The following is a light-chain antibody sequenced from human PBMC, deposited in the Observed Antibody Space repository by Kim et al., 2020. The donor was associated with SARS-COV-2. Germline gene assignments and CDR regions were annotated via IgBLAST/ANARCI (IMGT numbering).Light chain of an antibody. CDR1: RSISNY. J-gene: IGKJ2*01. Sequence: DIQMTQSPSSLSTSVGDRVTITCRASRSISNYLNWYQQKPGKAPKLLIYAASRLQSGVPPTFSGSGSGTDFTLTISSLQPEDVATYYCQQSYSTPPYTFGQGTKLEI. CDR2: AAS. V-gene: IGKV1-39*01. CDR3: QQSYSTPPYT.